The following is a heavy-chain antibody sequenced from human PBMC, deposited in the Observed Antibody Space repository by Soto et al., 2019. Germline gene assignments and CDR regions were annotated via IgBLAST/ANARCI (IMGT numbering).Heavy chain of an antibody. CDR1: GGTFSSYA. Sequence: QVQLVQSGAEVKKPGSSVTVSCKASGGTFSSYAISWVRQAPGQGLEWMGGIIPIFGTANYAQKFQGRVTITADESTSTAYMELSSLRSEDTAVYYCARASRAADPEYYYYYYGMDVWGQGTTVTVSS. CDR2: IIPIFGTA. V-gene: IGHV1-69*01. J-gene: IGHJ6*02. CDR3: ARASRAADPEYYYYYYGMDV. D-gene: IGHD6-13*01.